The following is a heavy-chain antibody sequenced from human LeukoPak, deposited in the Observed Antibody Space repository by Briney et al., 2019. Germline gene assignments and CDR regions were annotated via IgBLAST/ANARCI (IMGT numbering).Heavy chain of an antibody. J-gene: IGHJ4*02. D-gene: IGHD6-13*01. V-gene: IGHV3-48*01. Sequence: GGSLRLSCAASGFTFSSYSMNWVRQAPGKGLEWVSYISSSSSTIYYADSVKGRFTISRDNAKNSLYLQMNSLRAEDTAVYYCARDRHSSSWCPLGYWGQGTLVTVSS. CDR1: GFTFSSYS. CDR3: ARDRHSSSWCPLGY. CDR2: ISSSSSTI.